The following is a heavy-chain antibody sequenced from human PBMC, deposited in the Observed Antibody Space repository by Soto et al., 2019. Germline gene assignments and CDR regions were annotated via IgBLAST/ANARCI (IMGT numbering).Heavy chain of an antibody. J-gene: IGHJ6*02. D-gene: IGHD5-18*01. CDR1: GFSFSKYV. V-gene: IGHV3-30-3*01. Sequence: QVQLLESGGGVVQPGRSLRLSCAASGFSFSKYVMHWVRQAPGKGLEWVAMISYDGSSQYHADSVKGRLTISRDNSKNILYLQINSLRPEDTAGYYCARDLSTAMALIYYGMDVWGQGTTVTVSS. CDR2: ISYDGSSQ. CDR3: ARDLSTAMALIYYGMDV.